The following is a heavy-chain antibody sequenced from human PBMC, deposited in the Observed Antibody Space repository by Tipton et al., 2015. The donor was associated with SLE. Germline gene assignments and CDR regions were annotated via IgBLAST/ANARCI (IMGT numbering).Heavy chain of an antibody. CDR3: ARGEARSSDDFDI. CDR2: ISSTSSYR. V-gene: IGHV3-21*01. J-gene: IGHJ3*02. Sequence: SLRLSCAASGFTFSSYSMNWVRQAPGNGLEWVSSISSTSSYRYYADSVKGRFTISRDNAKNSLYLQMNSLGVEDTAVYYCARGEARSSDDFDIWGQGTPVPLSS. CDR1: GFTFSSYS.